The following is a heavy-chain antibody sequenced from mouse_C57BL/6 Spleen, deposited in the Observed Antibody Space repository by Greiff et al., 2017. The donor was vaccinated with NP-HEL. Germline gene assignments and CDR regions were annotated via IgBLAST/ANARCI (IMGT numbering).Heavy chain of an antibody. CDR3: TRFITTVVADY. Sequence: VQLQQSGAELVRPGASVTLSCKASGYTFTDYEMHWVKQTPVHGLEWIGAIDPETGGTAYNQKFKGKAILTADKSSSTAYMALRSLTSEYSAVYYCTRFITTVVADYWGQGTTLTVSS. CDR1: GYTFTDYE. V-gene: IGHV1-15*01. CDR2: IDPETGGT. J-gene: IGHJ2*01. D-gene: IGHD1-1*01.